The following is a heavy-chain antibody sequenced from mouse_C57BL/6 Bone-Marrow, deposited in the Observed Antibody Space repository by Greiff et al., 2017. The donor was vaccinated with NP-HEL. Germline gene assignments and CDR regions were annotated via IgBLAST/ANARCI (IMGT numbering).Heavy chain of an antibody. CDR1: GYTFTSYW. CDR2: IHPSDSDT. Sequence: VQLQQPGAELVKPGASVKVSCKASGYTFTSYWMHWVKQRPGQGLEWIGRIHPSDSDTNYNQKFKGKGTLTVDKSSSTADIHLSSLTSEDSAVYYCAPQFMTTSRGYFDYWGQGTTLTVSS. D-gene: IGHD1-1*01. CDR3: APQFMTTSRGYFDY. V-gene: IGHV1-74*01. J-gene: IGHJ2*01.